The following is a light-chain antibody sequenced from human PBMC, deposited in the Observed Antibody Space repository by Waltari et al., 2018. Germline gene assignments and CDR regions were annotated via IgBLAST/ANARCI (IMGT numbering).Light chain of an antibody. CDR1: SSDVGGYNY. CDR3: SSYAGSNNVV. V-gene: IGLV2-8*01. J-gene: IGLJ2*01. CDR2: EVS. Sequence: QSALTQPPSASGSPGQSVTISCTGTSSDVGGYNYASWYQQHPGKAPKLMIYEVSKLPSGVPDRCSGSKSGNTASLTVSGLQAEDEADYYCSSYAGSNNVVFGGGTKLTVL.